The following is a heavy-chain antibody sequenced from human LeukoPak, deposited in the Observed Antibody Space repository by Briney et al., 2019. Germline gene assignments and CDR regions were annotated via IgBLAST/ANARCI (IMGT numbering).Heavy chain of an antibody. CDR2: IYSGGST. J-gene: IGHJ3*02. CDR3: SRISGSYWDDAVDI. V-gene: IGHV3-53*04. Sequence: GGSLRLSCAASGFNVNTNYMSWVRQAPGKGLEWVSVIYSGGSTYYADSVKGRFTISRHNSKNTLYLQMNSLRAEDTPVYYCSRISGSYWDDAVDIWGQGTMVTVSS. CDR1: GFNVNTNY. D-gene: IGHD3-10*01.